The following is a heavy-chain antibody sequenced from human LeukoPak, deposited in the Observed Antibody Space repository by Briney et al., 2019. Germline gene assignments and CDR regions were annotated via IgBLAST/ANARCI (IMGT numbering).Heavy chain of an antibody. D-gene: IGHD3-10*01. V-gene: IGHV3-30*18. CDR1: GFTFSSYG. Sequence: GRSLRLSCAASGFTFSSYGMHWVRQAPGKGLEWVAVISYDGSNKYYADSVKGRFTISRDNSKSTLYLQMNSLRAEDTAVYYCAKDRAMYYYGSGSYSVWGQGTLVTASS. J-gene: IGHJ4*02. CDR2: ISYDGSNK. CDR3: AKDRAMYYYGSGSYSV.